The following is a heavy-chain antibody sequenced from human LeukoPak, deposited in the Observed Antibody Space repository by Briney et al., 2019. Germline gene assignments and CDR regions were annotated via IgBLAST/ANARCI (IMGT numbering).Heavy chain of an antibody. J-gene: IGHJ4*02. D-gene: IGHD2-15*01. CDR3: ATSGYCSGGSCYSTLGY. CDR2: FDPEDGET. Sequence: GASVKVSCKVSGYTLTELSMHWVRQAPGKGLEWMGGFDPEDGETIYAQKFQGRVTMTEDTFTDTAYMELSSLRSEDTAVYYCATSGYCSGGSCYSTLGYWGQGTLVTVSS. CDR1: GYTLTELS. V-gene: IGHV1-24*01.